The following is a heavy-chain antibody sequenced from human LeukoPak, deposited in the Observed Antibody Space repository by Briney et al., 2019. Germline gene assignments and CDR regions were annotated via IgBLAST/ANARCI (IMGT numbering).Heavy chain of an antibody. CDR1: GVSFSGYY. CDR3: ARHLSGWYDVGLHY. Sequence: SETLSLTCVVYGVSFSGYYWSWIRQPPGKGLEWIGEINHSGSTNYNPSLKSRVTISVDTSKDQFSLKLRSVTAADTAVYYCARHLSGWYDVGLHYWGQGTLVTVSS. CDR2: INHSGST. J-gene: IGHJ4*02. V-gene: IGHV4-34*01. D-gene: IGHD6-19*01.